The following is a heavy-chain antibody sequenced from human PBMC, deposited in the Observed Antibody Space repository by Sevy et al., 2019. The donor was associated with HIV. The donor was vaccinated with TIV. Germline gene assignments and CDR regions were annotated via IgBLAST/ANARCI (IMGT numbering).Heavy chain of an antibody. J-gene: IGHJ4*02. Sequence: ASVKVSCKASGGTFSSYAISWVRQAPGQGLEWMGGIIPIFGTANYAQKFQGRVTITADESTSTAYMELSSLRSEDTAVYYCARGGFDYYDSSDYCDWGQGTLVTVSS. D-gene: IGHD3-22*01. CDR1: GGTFSSYA. CDR3: ARGGFDYYDSSDYCD. V-gene: IGHV1-69*13. CDR2: IIPIFGTA.